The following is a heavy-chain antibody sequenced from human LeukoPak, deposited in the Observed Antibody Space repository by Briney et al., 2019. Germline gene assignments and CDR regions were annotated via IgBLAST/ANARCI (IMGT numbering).Heavy chain of an antibody. CDR1: GFTFSSYW. D-gene: IGHD3-22*01. Sequence: LAGGSLRLSCAASGFTFSSYWMSWVRQAPGKGLEWVANIKQDGSEKYYVDSVEGRFTISRDNAKNSLYLQMNSLRAEDTAVYYCAREIYYYDSSGYYLDYWGQGTLVTVSS. CDR3: AREIYYYDSSGYYLDY. CDR2: IKQDGSEK. V-gene: IGHV3-7*01. J-gene: IGHJ4*02.